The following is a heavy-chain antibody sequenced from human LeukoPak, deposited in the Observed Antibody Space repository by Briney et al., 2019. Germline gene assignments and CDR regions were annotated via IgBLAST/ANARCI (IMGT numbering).Heavy chain of an antibody. J-gene: IGHJ4*02. V-gene: IGHV5-51*01. CDR2: IYPGDSDT. CDR3: ARRVVVASTSLGDFDY. CDR1: GYSFTSYW. Sequence: EESLKISCKGSGYSFTSYWIGWVRQMPGKGLEWMGIIYPGDSDTRYSPSFQGLVTISADKSISTTYLQWRSLKASDTAMFFCARRVVVASTSLGDFDYWGQGTLVTVSS. D-gene: IGHD2-15*01.